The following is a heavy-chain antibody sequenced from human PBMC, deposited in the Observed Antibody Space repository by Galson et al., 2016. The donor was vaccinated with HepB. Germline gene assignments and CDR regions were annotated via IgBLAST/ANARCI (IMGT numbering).Heavy chain of an antibody. CDR1: GFSFSINW. Sequence: SLRLSCAASGFSFSINWMHWVRQAPGQGLVWVSRIKSDGSITTYADSVKGRFTISRDNAKNTLYLQMNSLRAEDTAVYYCVSQCSDSGYWGQGTLVTVSS. V-gene: IGHV3-74*03. J-gene: IGHJ4*02. D-gene: IGHD2-8*01. CDR2: IKSDGSIT. CDR3: VSQCSDSGY.